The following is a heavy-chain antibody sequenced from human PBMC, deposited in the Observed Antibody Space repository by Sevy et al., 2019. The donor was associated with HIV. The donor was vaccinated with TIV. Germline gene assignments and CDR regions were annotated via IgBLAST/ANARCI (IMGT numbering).Heavy chain of an antibody. CDR3: ARDQGYYYGSGGLYCFDS. J-gene: IGHJ4*02. Sequence: ASVKVSCKASGYTFTNYGITWVRQAPGQGLEWMGWISPYNGHTNYAQKLQGRVTMTTDKSTSIVYMELRSLRSDDTAVYYCARDQGYYYGSGGLYCFDSWGQGTLGTVSS. CDR2: ISPYNGHT. CDR1: GYTFTNYG. D-gene: IGHD3-22*01. V-gene: IGHV1-18*04.